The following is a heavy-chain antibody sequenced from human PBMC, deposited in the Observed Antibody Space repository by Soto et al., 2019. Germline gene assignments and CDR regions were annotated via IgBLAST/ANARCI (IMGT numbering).Heavy chain of an antibody. CDR1: GGSISSYY. CDR2: IYYSGST. J-gene: IGHJ6*02. V-gene: IGHV4-59*01. Sequence: SETLSLTCTVSGGSISSYYWSWIRQPPGKGLEWIGYIYYSGSTNYNPSLKSRVTISVDTSKNQFSLKLSSVTAADTAVYYCARDRVRPTSCSSTSCHSYYYYGMDVWGQGTTVTVSS. D-gene: IGHD2-2*01. CDR3: ARDRVRPTSCSSTSCHSYYYYGMDV.